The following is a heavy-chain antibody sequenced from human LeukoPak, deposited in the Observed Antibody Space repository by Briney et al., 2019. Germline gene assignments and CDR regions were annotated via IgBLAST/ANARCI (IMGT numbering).Heavy chain of an antibody. CDR3: ARDRIDGYPFDY. V-gene: IGHV3-21*01. J-gene: IGHJ4*02. Sequence: GSLRLSCAASGFTFSSYSMNWVRQAPGKGLEWVSSISSSSSYIYYADSVKGRFTISRDNAKNSLYLQTNSLRAEDTAVYYCARDRIDGYPFDYWGQGTLVTVSS. D-gene: IGHD5-24*01. CDR1: GFTFSSYS. CDR2: ISSSSSYI.